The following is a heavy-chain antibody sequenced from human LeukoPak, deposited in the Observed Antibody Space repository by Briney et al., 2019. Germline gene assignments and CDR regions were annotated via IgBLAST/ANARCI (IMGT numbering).Heavy chain of an antibody. CDR3: ASVVVAAAGTLFDY. J-gene: IGHJ4*02. D-gene: IGHD6-13*01. CDR1: GGTFSSYA. V-gene: IGHV1-69*04. CDR2: IIPILGIA. Sequence: ASVKVSCKASGGTFSSYAISWVRQAPGQGLEWMGRIIPILGIANYAQKFQGRVTITADESTSTAYMELSSLRSEDTAVYYCASVVVAAAGTLFDYWGQGTLVTVSS.